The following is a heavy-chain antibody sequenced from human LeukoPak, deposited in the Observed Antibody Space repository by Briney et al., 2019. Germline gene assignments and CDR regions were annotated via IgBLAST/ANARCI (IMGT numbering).Heavy chain of an antibody. CDR3: ARARLRQPLGIGDS. V-gene: IGHV3-21*01. CDR2: ISGSRNNT. J-gene: IGHJ4*02. CDR1: GFTFTNYS. D-gene: IGHD6-13*01. Sequence: GGSLRLSCAASGFTFTNYSMNWVRQAPGKGLEWVSTISGSRNNTYYADSVKGRFTISRDNAKNSLYLQMYSLRAEDTAVYYCARARLRQPLGIGDSWGQGILVTVSS.